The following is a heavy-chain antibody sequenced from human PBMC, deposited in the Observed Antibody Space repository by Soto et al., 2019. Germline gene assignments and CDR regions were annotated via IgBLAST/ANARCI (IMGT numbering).Heavy chain of an antibody. CDR3: ARESGENWTYEAH. CDR2: ITVNGIT. J-gene: IGHJ1*01. Sequence: QVQQLESGPGLVKPWDTLSLTRTVSGAYVSDFSWSWIRQPAGKGLAWIGRITVNGITQYTPSFRSRVTMSMDTSRNQFSLKLQSATAADTAIYYCARESGENWTYEAHWGQGTLVTVSS. CDR1: GAYVSDFS. D-gene: IGHD1-7*01. V-gene: IGHV4-4*07.